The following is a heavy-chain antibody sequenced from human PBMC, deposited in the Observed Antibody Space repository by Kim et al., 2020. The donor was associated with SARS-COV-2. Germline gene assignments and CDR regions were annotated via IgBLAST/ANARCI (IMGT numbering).Heavy chain of an antibody. D-gene: IGHD2-2*01. J-gene: IGHJ5*02. CDR1: GYTFTSYG. Sequence: ASVKVSCKASGYTFTSYGISWVRHAPGQGLEWMGWISAYNVNTNYAQKLQCRVTMTTDTATSTAYMELRSVRSDDTAVYYSAGAGDIVVVPASLRWLDPW. CDR3: AGAGDIVVVPASLRWLDP. CDR2: ISAYNVNT. V-gene: IGHV1-18*01.